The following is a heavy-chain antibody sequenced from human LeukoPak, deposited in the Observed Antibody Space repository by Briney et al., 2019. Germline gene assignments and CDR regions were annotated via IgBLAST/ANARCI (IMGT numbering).Heavy chain of an antibody. D-gene: IGHD5-12*01. CDR2: IYYSGST. CDR1: GGSISSYY. J-gene: IGHJ4*02. CDR3: ARRGGYDGRLDY. V-gene: IGHV4-59*01. Sequence: SETLSLTCTVSGGSISSYYWSWIRQPSGKGLEWIGYIYYSGSTNYNPSLKSRVTISVDTSKNQFSLKLSSVTAADTAVYYCARRGGYDGRLDYWGQGTLVTVSS.